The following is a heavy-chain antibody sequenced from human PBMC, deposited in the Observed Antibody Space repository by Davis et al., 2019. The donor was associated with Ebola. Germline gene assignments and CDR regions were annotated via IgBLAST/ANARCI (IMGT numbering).Heavy chain of an antibody. CDR2: IIPIFGTA. CDR1: GGTFSSYA. D-gene: IGHD1-1*01. Sequence: SVKVSCKASGGTFSSYAISWVRQAPGQGLEWMGGIIPIFGTANYALKFQGRVTITADKSTSTAYMELSSLRSEDTAVYYCARDDWNQNWFDPWGQGTLVTVSS. CDR3: ARDDWNQNWFDP. V-gene: IGHV1-69*06. J-gene: IGHJ5*02.